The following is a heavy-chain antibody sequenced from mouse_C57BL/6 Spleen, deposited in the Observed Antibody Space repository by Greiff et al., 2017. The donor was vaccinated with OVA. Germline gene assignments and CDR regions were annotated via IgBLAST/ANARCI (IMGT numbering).Heavy chain of an antibody. Sequence: VQLQQSGAELVKPGASVKLSCKASGYTFTSYWMQWVKQRPGQGLEWIGEIDPSDSYTNYNQKFKGKATLTVDTSSSTAYMQLSSLTSEDSAVYYCARGKPDYYAMDYWGQGTSVTVSS. V-gene: IGHV1-50*01. J-gene: IGHJ4*01. CDR1: GYTFTSYW. CDR2: IDPSDSYT. CDR3: ARGKPDYYAMDY.